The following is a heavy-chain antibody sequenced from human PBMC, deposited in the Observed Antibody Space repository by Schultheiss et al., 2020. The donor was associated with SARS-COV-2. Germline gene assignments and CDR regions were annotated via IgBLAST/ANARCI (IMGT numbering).Heavy chain of an antibody. D-gene: IGHD6-13*01. J-gene: IGHJ4*02. V-gene: IGHV3-7*03. CDR1: GFTFRSYW. Sequence: GESLKISCAASGFTFRSYWMDWVRQAPGKGLQWVANIKQDGSVEHYVDSVRGRFFISRDNAKNSLDLQMNNLRVDDTAVYYCAKDLDSISWNFEYWGQGTLVTVSS. CDR2: IKQDGSVE. CDR3: AKDLDSISWNFEY.